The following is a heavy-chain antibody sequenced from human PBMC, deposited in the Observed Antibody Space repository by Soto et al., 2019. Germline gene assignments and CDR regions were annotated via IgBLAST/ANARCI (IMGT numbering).Heavy chain of an antibody. J-gene: IGHJ4*02. CDR3: ARWGTTMDLDY. Sequence: QVQLVESGGGVVQPGRSLRLSCAASGFTFKTYGMHWVRQAPGKGLEWVSVISYDGNHKYYADSVKGRFTISRDISKDTLFLQMDSLRPEDTAVYYCARWGTTMDLDYWGQGTLVTVSS. CDR1: GFTFKTYG. V-gene: IGHV3-30*03. CDR2: ISYDGNHK. D-gene: IGHD3-10*01.